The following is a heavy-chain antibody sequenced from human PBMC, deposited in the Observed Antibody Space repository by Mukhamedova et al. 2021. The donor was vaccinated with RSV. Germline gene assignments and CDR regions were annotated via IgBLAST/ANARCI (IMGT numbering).Heavy chain of an antibody. J-gene: IGHJ3*02. Sequence: VRQMPGKGLEWMGIIHPGDSDTRYSPSFQGQVTISADKSISTAYLQWSSLKASDTAMYYCARQEEYCSSSSCYRSHDAFDIWGQGT. CDR2: IHPGDSDT. CDR3: ARQEEYCSSSSCYRSHDAFDI. D-gene: IGHD2-2*01. V-gene: IGHV5-51*01.